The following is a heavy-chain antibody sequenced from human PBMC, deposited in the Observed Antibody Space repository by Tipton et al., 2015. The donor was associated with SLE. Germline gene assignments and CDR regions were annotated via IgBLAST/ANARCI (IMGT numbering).Heavy chain of an antibody. CDR2: IYSSGDR. V-gene: IGHV4-61*02. D-gene: IGHD4-17*01. Sequence: TLSLTCSVSGASISSGSYYWSWVRQSAGRGLERIGRIYSSGDRDYNPSLRSRVTMSIDASQNRVSLRLKSVSAADTAVYYCARGSDGEYVRYFDVWGPGTLVTVSS. CDR1: GASISSGSYY. J-gene: IGHJ2*01. CDR3: ARGSDGEYVRYFDV.